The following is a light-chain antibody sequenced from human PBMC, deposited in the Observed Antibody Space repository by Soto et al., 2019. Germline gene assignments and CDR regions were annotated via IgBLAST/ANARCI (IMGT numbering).Light chain of an antibody. Sequence: EIVLSLSLGTLSLYPGERATLSCRASQSVSSSYLAWYQQKPGQAPRLLIYGASNRATGIPDRFSGSGSGTDFTLTISRLEPEDFAVYYCQQRSNWPPITFGQGTLLEV. CDR2: GAS. CDR1: QSVSSSY. J-gene: IGKJ5*01. V-gene: IGKV3D-20*02. CDR3: QQRSNWPPIT.